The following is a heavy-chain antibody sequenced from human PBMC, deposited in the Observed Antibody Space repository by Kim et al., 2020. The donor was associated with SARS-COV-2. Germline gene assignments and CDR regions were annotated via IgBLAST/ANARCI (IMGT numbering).Heavy chain of an antibody. V-gene: IGHV3-15*01. J-gene: IGHJ6*03. CDR2: IKSKTDGGTT. CDR3: TTDLAQFLGSSGYDPPYYYYYYMEV. Sequence: GGSLRLSCAASGFTFSNAWMSWVRQAPGKGLEWVGRIKSKTDGGTTDYAAPVKGRFTISRDDSKNTLYLQMKSLKTEDTAVYYCTTDLAQFLGSSGYDPPYYYYYYMEVWGKGTTVTVSS. D-gene: IGHD3-22*01. CDR1: GFTFSNAW.